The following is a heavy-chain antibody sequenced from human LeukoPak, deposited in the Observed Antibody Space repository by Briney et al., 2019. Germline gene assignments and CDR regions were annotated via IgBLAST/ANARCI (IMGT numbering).Heavy chain of an antibody. CDR1: GGSISSYY. Sequence: SETLSLTCTVSGGSISSYYWSWIRQPPGKGLEWIGYIYYSGSTNYNPSLKSRVTISVDTSKNQFSLKLSSVTAAGTAVYYCARNMVRGVNYFDYWGQGTLVTVSS. CDR2: IYYSGST. V-gene: IGHV4-59*01. D-gene: IGHD3-10*01. CDR3: ARNMVRGVNYFDY. J-gene: IGHJ4*02.